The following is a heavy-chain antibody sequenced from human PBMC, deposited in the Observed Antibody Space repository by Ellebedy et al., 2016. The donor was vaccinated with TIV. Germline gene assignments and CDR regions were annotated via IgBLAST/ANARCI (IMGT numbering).Heavy chain of an antibody. D-gene: IGHD3-3*01. CDR1: GGSISSYY. J-gene: IGHJ3*02. Sequence: MPSETLSLTCTVSGGSISSYYWSWIRQPPGKGLEWIGYIYDSGSTNYNPSLKSRVIISVDTSKNQFSLKLSSVTAADTAVYYCARHHYDFWSGYYLDAFDIWGQGTMVTVSS. CDR3: ARHHYDFWSGYYLDAFDI. V-gene: IGHV4-59*08. CDR2: IYDSGST.